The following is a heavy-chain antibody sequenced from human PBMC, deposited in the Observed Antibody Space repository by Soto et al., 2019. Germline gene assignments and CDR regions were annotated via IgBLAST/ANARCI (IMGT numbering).Heavy chain of an antibody. D-gene: IGHD3-3*01. CDR3: ARGYYDLWRGYDY. CDR2: IYSGGST. J-gene: IGHJ4*02. CDR1: GFTVSSNY. V-gene: IGHV3-66*01. Sequence: EVQLVESGGGLVQPGGSLRLSCAASGFTVSSNYMSWVRQAPGKGLEWVSVIYSGGSTYYADSMKRRFTISRDNSKNTVYLQMNSLRDEDTAVYYCARGYYDLWRGYDYWGQGTLVTVSS.